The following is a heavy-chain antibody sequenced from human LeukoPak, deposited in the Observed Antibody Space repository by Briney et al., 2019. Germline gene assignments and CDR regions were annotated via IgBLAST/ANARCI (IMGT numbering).Heavy chain of an antibody. Sequence: SVKVSCKASGGTFSSYAISWVRQAPGQGLEWMGGIIPIFGTANYAQKFQGRVTITTDESTSTAYMELSSLRSEDTAVYYCARTYWVVVIAIQANLNWFDPWGQGTLVTVSS. CDR2: IIPIFGTA. CDR1: GGTFSSYA. CDR3: ARTYWVVVIAIQANLNWFDP. J-gene: IGHJ5*02. V-gene: IGHV1-69*05. D-gene: IGHD2-21*01.